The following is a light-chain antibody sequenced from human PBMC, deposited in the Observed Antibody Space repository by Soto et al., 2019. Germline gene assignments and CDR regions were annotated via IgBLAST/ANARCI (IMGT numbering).Light chain of an antibody. CDR2: GAS. V-gene: IGKV1-5*01. CDR1: QYISTF. CDR3: QQYNSYSPA. J-gene: IGKJ1*01. Sequence: DIQITQSPSTLSASVGDTVTITCRASQYISTFLAWYQQKPGKAPKLLIYGASSLESGVPSRFSGSGSGTEFTLTISSLQPDDFATYCCQQYNSYSPAFGQGTKVDIK.